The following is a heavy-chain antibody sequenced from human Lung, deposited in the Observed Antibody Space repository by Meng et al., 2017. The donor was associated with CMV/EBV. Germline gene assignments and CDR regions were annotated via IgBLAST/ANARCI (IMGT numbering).Heavy chain of an antibody. D-gene: IGHD2-15*01. J-gene: IGHJ6*02. V-gene: IGHV1-69*05. Sequence: SXXVSXKASGDTLNNYAINWLRQVPGQGLEWMGRLIPIFGAPTYAQNFQGRLLITTDASTTTAFMELSNLENADTAVYYCAQESDRIVVAVGAHYYHNAMDVWXQGTXVTVSS. CDR1: GDTLNNYA. CDR2: LIPIFGAP. CDR3: AQESDRIVVAVGAHYYHNAMDV.